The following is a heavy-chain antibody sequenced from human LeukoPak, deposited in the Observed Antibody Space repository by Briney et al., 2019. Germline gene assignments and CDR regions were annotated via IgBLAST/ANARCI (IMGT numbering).Heavy chain of an antibody. CDR2: IWNDGSNK. CDR3: ARDAPRDYDILTGYPTHAFDI. Sequence: GRSLRLSCAASGFTFSSYGMHRVRQAPGKGLEWVAVIWNDGSNKYYADSVKGRFTISRDNSKNTLYLQKNSLRAEDTAVYYCARDAPRDYDILTGYPTHAFDIWGQGTMVTVSS. J-gene: IGHJ3*02. CDR1: GFTFSSYG. V-gene: IGHV3-33*01. D-gene: IGHD3-9*01.